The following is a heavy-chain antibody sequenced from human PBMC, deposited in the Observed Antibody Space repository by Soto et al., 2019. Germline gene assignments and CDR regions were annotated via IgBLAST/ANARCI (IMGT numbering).Heavy chain of an antibody. J-gene: IGHJ4*02. Sequence: ASVKVSCKASGYTFTIYYMHWVRQAPGQGLEWMGTINPSGGSTSYAQKFQGRVTMTRDTSTSTVYMELSSLRSEDTAVYYCARGPHRTVPVNWGQGTLVTVSS. V-gene: IGHV1-46*03. D-gene: IGHD4-17*01. CDR3: ARGPHRTVPVN. CDR2: INPSGGST. CDR1: GYTFTIYY.